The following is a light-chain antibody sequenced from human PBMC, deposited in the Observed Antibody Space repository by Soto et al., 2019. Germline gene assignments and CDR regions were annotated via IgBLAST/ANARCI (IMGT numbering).Light chain of an antibody. Sequence: DIQMTQSPSTLSASVGDRVIITCRASQNIGDLLAWYQQRPGKAPSVLIYDASSLEDGVPSRFSGRGSGTEFTLTISGLQPDDFATYYCQHYNTASPYTFGQGTKLEMK. CDR2: DAS. CDR1: QNIGDL. CDR3: QHYNTASPYT. V-gene: IGKV1-5*01. J-gene: IGKJ2*01.